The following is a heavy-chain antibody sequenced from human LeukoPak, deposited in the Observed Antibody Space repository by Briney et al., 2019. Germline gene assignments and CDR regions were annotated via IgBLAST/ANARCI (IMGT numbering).Heavy chain of an antibody. CDR3: ARTVTTGEGWFDP. J-gene: IGHJ5*02. CDR2: IYYSGST. Sequence: SETLSLTCTVSGGSISSSSYYWGWIRQPPGKGLEWIGSIYYSGSTYYNPSLKSRVTISVDTSKNQFSLKLSSVTAADTAVYYCARTVTTGEGWFDPWGQGTLVTVSS. CDR1: GGSISSSSYY. D-gene: IGHD4-17*01. V-gene: IGHV4-39*07.